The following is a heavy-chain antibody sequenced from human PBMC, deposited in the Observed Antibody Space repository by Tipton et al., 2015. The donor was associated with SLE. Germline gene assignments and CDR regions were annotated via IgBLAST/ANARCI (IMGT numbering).Heavy chain of an antibody. CDR2: IWYDGGNK. CDR1: GFTFSNYW. D-gene: IGHD4-17*01. J-gene: IGHJ3*01. Sequence: SLRLSCAASGFTFSNYWVTWVRRTPGKGLEWVAVIWYDGGNKYYVDSVKDRFTISRDNSKSTVYLQMNSLRAEDTAVYYCARAPTTVTITGGSDGWGQGKMVTVSS. CDR3: ARAPTTVTITGGSDG. V-gene: IGHV3-33*08.